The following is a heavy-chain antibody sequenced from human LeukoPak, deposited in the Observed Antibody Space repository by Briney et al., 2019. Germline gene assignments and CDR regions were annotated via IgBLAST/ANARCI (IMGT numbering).Heavy chain of an antibody. CDR2: ISYDGSNK. D-gene: IGHD6-19*01. V-gene: IGHV3-30*04. Sequence: GGSLRLSCAASGFTFSSYAMHWVRQAPGEGLEWVAVISYDGSNKYYADSVKGRFTISRDNSKNTLYLQMNSLRAEDTAVYYCARSYSWLAPFDYWGQGTLVTVSS. CDR3: ARSYSWLAPFDY. CDR1: GFTFSSYA. J-gene: IGHJ4*02.